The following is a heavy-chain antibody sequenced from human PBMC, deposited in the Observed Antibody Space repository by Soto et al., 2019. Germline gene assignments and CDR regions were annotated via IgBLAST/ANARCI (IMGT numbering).Heavy chain of an antibody. V-gene: IGHV3-23*01. J-gene: IGHJ4*02. CDR3: VKGRSGHRYADS. CDR1: GFTFSNYA. CDR2: ISGSGGRT. Sequence: EVQLLESGGGLVQPGGSLRLSCAASGFTFSNYAMSWLRQPPGKGLEWVSAISGSGGRTYYADSVKGRFTISSDSSKNTLYLQMNGLRAEDSAVYYCVKGRSGHRYADSWGQGTLVTVSS. D-gene: IGHD5-18*01.